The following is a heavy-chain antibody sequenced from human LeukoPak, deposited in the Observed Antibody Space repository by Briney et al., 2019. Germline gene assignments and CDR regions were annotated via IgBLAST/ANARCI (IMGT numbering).Heavy chain of an antibody. J-gene: IGHJ4*02. CDR3: ASPYSSRFDY. CDR2: VFYIGTT. V-gene: IGHV4-59*11. CDR1: GGSMSDHD. Sequence: SETLSLTCTVSGGSMSDHDWSWIRQPPGKGLEWIGKVFYIGTTTYNPSLKSRVTMSVDTSKNQFSLELTSVTAADTAIYYCASPYSSRFDYWGQGILVTVS. D-gene: IGHD2-21*01.